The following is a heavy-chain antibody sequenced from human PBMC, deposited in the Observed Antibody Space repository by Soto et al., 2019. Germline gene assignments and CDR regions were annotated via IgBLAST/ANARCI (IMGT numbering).Heavy chain of an antibody. CDR2: ISYDGSNK. J-gene: IGHJ6*02. V-gene: IGHV3-30*18. Sequence: GGSLRLSCAASGFTFSSYGMHWVRQAPGKGLEWVAVISYDGSNKYYADSVKGRFTISRDNSKNTLYLQMNSLRAEDTAVYYCAKVGPIAAAPTWYYYGMDVWGQGTTVTVSS. CDR3: AKVGPIAAAPTWYYYGMDV. D-gene: IGHD6-13*01. CDR1: GFTFSSYG.